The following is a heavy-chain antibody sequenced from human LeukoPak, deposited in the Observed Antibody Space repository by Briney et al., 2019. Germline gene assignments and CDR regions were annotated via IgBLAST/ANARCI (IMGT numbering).Heavy chain of an antibody. CDR3: ARAEDCSGGSCFFFAF. D-gene: IGHD2-15*01. CDR2: INHSGST. J-gene: IGHJ4*02. V-gene: IGHV4-34*01. CDR1: GGSFSGYY. Sequence: SETLSLTCAVYGGSFSGYYWSWVRQPLGKGLEWIGEINHSGSTNDNPSLKSRVTISVDTSKNQFSLKMSSVTAADTAVYYCARAEDCSGGSCFFFAFWGQGNLVTVSS.